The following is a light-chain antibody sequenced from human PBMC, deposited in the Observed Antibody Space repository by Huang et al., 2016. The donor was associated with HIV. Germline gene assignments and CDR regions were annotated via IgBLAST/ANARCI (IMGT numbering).Light chain of an antibody. CDR3: HHRSGWPRT. Sequence: EIVLTQSPATLSLSPGERATLSCRASQSLNNYLGWYQQKPGQPPRLLIYDTSNRATGIPARFSGGGSGTEFTLTISSLEPEDFAVYYCHHRSGWPRTFGQGTKLEI. J-gene: IGKJ2*01. CDR2: DTS. V-gene: IGKV3-11*01. CDR1: QSLNNY.